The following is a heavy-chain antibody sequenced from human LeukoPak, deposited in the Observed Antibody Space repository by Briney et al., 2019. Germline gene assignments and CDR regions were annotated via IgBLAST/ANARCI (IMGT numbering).Heavy chain of an antibody. CDR1: GFTFSSYA. V-gene: IGHV3-23*01. D-gene: IGHD6-6*01. J-gene: IGHJ4*02. CDR2: ISGSGGST. CDR3: AKERWSSSSFDY. Sequence: GGSLRLSCAASGFTFSSYAMSWVRQAPAKGLEWVSAISGSGGSTYYADSVKGRFTISRDNSKNTLYLQMNSLRAEDAAVYYCAKERWSSSSFDYWGQGTLVTVSS.